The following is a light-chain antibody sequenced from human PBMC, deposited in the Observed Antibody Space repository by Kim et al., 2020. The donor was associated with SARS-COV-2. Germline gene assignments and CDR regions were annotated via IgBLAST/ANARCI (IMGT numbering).Light chain of an antibody. J-gene: IGLJ1*01. CDR3: AAWDDSLNAFV. Sequence: QAVVTQPPSSSGTPGQTVAISCSGSGSNIGSNFVSWYQHLPGTAPKLLIYRTLARPPAVPDRFSGSKSGASASLPITGLLSEDEADYYYAAWDDSLNAFVFGGGTKVTVL. V-gene: IGLV1-47*01. CDR2: RTL. CDR1: GSNIGSNF.